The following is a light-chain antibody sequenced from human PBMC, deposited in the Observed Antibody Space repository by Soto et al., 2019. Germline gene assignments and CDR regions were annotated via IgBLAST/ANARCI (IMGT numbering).Light chain of an antibody. CDR3: QTWGTGTVV. CDR1: SGHSSYA. J-gene: IGLJ2*01. CDR2: PNSDGSH. Sequence: QPVLTQSPSASASLGASVKLTCTLSSGHSSYALAWHQQQPEKGPRYLMKPNSDGSHSKGDGIPDRFSGSRSGAERYLTIASLQSEEEDDYYCQTWGTGTVVFGGGTKVTVL. V-gene: IGLV4-69*01.